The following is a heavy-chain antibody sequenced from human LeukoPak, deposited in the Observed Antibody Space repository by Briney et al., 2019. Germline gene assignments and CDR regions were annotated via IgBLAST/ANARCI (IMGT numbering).Heavy chain of an antibody. CDR3: VRGTGY. CDR1: GFTFSTYV. CDR2: ISSNGDNT. V-gene: IGHV3-64D*06. J-gene: IGHJ4*02. Sequence: GRTQRLSCSVSGFTFSTYVTHWVRQAPGKGLEYVSAISSNGDNTYYADSAKGRFTISRDNSKNTLYLQMSSLRADDTAVYYCVRGTGYWGQGTLVTVSS.